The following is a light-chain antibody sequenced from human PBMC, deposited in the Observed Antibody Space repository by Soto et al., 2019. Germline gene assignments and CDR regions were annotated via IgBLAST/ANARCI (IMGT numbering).Light chain of an antibody. V-gene: IGKV3-11*01. CDR1: QSVSSY. J-gene: IGKJ1*01. Sequence: EIVLTQSPATLSLSPGERATLSCRASQSVSSYLAWYQQKPGQAPRRLIYDASNRATGIPARFSGSGSGTDFTLTISSLEPEDFAVYYCQQRSNWPPWTFGQGTKVKIK. CDR3: QQRSNWPPWT. CDR2: DAS.